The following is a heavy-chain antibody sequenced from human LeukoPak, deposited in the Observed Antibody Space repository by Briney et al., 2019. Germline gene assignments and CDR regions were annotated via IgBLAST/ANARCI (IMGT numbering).Heavy chain of an antibody. V-gene: IGHV1-18*01. CDR3: ARTEAAADFNAFDI. D-gene: IGHD6-13*01. CDR1: GYTFTSYG. Sequence: EASVKVSCKASGYTFTSYGISWVRQAPGQGLEWMGRISAYNGTTNYAQKLQGRVTMTTDTSTSTAYMELRSLRSDDTAVYYCARTEAAADFNAFDIWGQGTMVTVSS. J-gene: IGHJ3*02. CDR2: ISAYNGTT.